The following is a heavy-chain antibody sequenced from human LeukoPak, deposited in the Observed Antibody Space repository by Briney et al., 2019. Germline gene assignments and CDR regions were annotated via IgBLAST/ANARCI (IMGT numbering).Heavy chain of an antibody. V-gene: IGHV4-4*07. D-gene: IGHD3-3*01. CDR1: GGSTSNYF. Sequence: SETLSLTCTVSGGSTSNYFCTWLRQSAGKGLEWIGRIHTSGSTNYNPSLKSRVSMSVDASKNQFSLKLSSVTAADTAVYYCARDPEGHGYYFDYWGQGALVTVSS. CDR2: IHTSGST. CDR3: ARDPEGHGYYFDY. J-gene: IGHJ4*02.